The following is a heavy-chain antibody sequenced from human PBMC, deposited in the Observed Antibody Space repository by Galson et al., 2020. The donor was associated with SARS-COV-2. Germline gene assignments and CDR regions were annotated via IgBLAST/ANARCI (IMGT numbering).Heavy chain of an antibody. Sequence: SLKISCAASGFAFDDYAFHWVRQAPGKGLEWVSGISWNGRTIGYADSVKGRFIISRDNAKKSLNLEMNSLRPEDTAFYFCARVIVKTAEGGPFDSWGQGTQVTVSS. CDR3: ARVIVKTAEGGPFDS. CDR2: ISWNGRTI. CDR1: GFAFDDYA. D-gene: IGHD2-2*01. V-gene: IGHV3-9*01. J-gene: IGHJ5*01.